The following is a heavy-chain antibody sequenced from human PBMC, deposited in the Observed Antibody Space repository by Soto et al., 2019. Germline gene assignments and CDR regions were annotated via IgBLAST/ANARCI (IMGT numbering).Heavy chain of an antibody. CDR1: GGSISSGGYY. V-gene: IGHV4-31*03. Sequence: SETLSLTCTVSGGSISSGGYYWSWIRQHPGKGLEWIGYIYYSGSTYYNPSLKSRVTISVDTSKNQFSLKLSSVTAADTAVYYCARRNYSFSSGYYTFDYWGQGTLVTVSS. D-gene: IGHD3-3*01. CDR2: IYYSGST. CDR3: ARRNYSFSSGYYTFDY. J-gene: IGHJ4*02.